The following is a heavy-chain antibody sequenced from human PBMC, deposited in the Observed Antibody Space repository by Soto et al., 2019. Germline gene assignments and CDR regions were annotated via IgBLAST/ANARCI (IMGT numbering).Heavy chain of an antibody. V-gene: IGHV4-34*01. CDR1: GGSFSGYY. CDR3: ARKVDYYDSSGYYQRSGYHGLDV. D-gene: IGHD3-22*01. CDR2: INHSGST. Sequence: SETLSLTCAVYGGSFSGYYWSWIRQPPGKGLEWIGEINHSGSTNYNPSLKSRVTISVDTSKNQFSLKLSSVTAADTAVYYCARKVDYYDSSGYYQRSGYHGLDVWGQGTTVTVA. J-gene: IGHJ6*02.